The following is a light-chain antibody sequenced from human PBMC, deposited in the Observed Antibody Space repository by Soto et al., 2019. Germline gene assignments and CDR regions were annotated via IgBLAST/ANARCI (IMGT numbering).Light chain of an antibody. CDR1: QSISFY. V-gene: IGKV1-5*01. CDR3: QQYHSYSSWT. CDR2: DVS. Sequence: DIQMTQSPSTLSASVGDRVTITCRASQSISFYLAWYQQKSGKAPKVLIYDVSTLESGVPSRFSGSGSGTEFTLTISSLQPDDFATDYCQQYHSYSSWTFGQATKVEIK. J-gene: IGKJ1*01.